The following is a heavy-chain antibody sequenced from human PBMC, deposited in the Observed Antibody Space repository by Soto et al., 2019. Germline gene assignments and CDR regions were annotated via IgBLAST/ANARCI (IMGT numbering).Heavy chain of an antibody. J-gene: IGHJ4*02. CDR3: ARGDTPWGDYLY. D-gene: IGHD4-17*01. CDR2: ISYDGSNK. CDR1: GFTFSSYA. V-gene: IGHV3-30-3*01. Sequence: QVQLVESGGGVVQPGRSLRLSCAASGFTFSSYAMHWVRQAPSKGLEWVAVISYDGSNKYYADSVKGRFTISRDNSKNTLYLQMNSLRAEDTAVYYCARGDTPWGDYLYWGQGTLVTVSS.